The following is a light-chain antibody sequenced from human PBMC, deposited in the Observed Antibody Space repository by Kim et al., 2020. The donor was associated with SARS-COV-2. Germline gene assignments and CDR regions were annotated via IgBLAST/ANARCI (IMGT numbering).Light chain of an antibody. J-gene: IGLJ2*01. CDR1: SSDVGSYNL. V-gene: IGLV2-23*02. CDR2: EVN. CDR3: SSYAGSDWL. Sequence: PWQSITISCTGTSSDVGSYNLVSWYQQHPGRAPKLMIFEVNKRPSGVSNRFSGSKSGNTASLTISGLQSEDEADYYCSSYAGSDWLFGGGTQLTVL.